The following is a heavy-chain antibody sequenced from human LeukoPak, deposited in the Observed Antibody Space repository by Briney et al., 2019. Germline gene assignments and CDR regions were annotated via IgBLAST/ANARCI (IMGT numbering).Heavy chain of an antibody. D-gene: IGHD3-16*02. CDR2: IYYSGST. V-gene: IGHV4-31*03. CDR1: GGSISSGGYY. Sequence: SQTPSLTCTVSGGSISSGGYYWSWIRPHPGKGLEWIGYIYYSGSTYYNPSLKSRVTISVDTSKNQFSLKLSSVTAADTAVYYCARDVRLSDYGMDVWGQGTTVTVSS. J-gene: IGHJ6*02. CDR3: ARDVRLSDYGMDV.